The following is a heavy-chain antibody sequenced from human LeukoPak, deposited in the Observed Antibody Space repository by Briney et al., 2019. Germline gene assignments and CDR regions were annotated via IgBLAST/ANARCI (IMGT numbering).Heavy chain of an antibody. D-gene: IGHD4-17*01. CDR2: ISYDGSNK. J-gene: IGHJ6*02. CDR3: ARVPGTSPLNGMDV. V-gene: IGHV3-30*04. CDR1: GFTFSSYA. Sequence: GRSLRLSCAASGFTFSSYAMHWVRQAPGKGLEWVAVISYDGSNKYYADSVKGRFTISRDNSKNTLYLQMNSLRAEDTAVYYCARVPGTSPLNGMDVWGQGTTVTVSS.